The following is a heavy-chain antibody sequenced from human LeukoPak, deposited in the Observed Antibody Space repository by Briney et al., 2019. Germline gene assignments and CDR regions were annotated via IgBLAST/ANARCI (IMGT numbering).Heavy chain of an antibody. J-gene: IGHJ6*02. Sequence: PGGSLRLSCAASAFTFNTFWMHWVCQAPGKGLVWVSRINGGGSSADYADSVKGRFTISRDNAKNTLYLQMNSLRAEDTAVYYCARGNYYNMDVWGQGTTVTVSS. CDR1: AFTFNTFW. CDR2: INGGGSSA. V-gene: IGHV3-74*01. CDR3: ARGNYYNMDV.